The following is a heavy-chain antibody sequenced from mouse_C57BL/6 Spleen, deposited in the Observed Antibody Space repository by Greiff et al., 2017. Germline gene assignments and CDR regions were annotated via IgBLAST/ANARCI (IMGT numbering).Heavy chain of an antibody. D-gene: IGHD1-1*01. J-gene: IGHJ2*01. Sequence: QVQLQQPGAELVKPGASVKMSCKASGYTFPSYWITWVKQRPGQGLEWIGDIYPGGGSTNYNEKIKSKATLTVDTSSSTAYMQLSSLTSEGAAFYYCARAVVYFDDWGQGTTLTVSS. CDR2: IYPGGGST. V-gene: IGHV1-55*01. CDR1: GYTFPSYW. CDR3: ARAVVYFDD.